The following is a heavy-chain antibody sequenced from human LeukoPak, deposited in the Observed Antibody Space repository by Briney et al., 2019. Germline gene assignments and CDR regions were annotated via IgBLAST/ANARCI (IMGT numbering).Heavy chain of an antibody. CDR3: VRQDSNYDQLDY. J-gene: IGHJ4*02. CDR1: GGSVYISGSY. CDR2: IYYSGST. D-gene: IGHD4-11*01. V-gene: IGHV4-39*01. Sequence: ASETLSLTCTVSGGSVYISGSYWGWIRQPPGKGLEWIASIYYSGSTYYNPSLKSPVTISVDTSKNQFSLKLSSVTAADTAVYYCVRQDSNYDQLDYWGQGILVTVSS.